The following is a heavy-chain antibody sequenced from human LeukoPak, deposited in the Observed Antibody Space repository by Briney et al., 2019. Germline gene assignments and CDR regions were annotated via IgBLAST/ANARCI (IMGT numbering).Heavy chain of an antibody. CDR3: ARAFPAAAHSFDY. CDR1: GYSFTVYY. CDR2: LNPHSGGT. Sequence: ASVKVSCKTSGYSFTVYYIHWVRQAPGQGLECMGRLNPHSGGTDFAQNFHGRVTLTRDTSINTAYMDLSSLRSDDTAVYYCARAFPAAAHSFDYWGQGTLVTVSS. D-gene: IGHD6-13*01. J-gene: IGHJ4*02. V-gene: IGHV1-2*06.